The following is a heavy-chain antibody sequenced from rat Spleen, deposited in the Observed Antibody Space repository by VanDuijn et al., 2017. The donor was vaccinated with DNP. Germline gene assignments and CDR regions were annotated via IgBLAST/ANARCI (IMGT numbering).Heavy chain of an antibody. CDR2: ITESGGST. Sequence: EVQLVESGGGLVQPGGSLKLSCIVSGFTFNNFWMTWIRQVPGRGLEWIASITESGGSTYYSDSVRGRFTISRDNAKDTLYLQMTSLRSEDTATYYCARYLGADYWGQGVMVTVSS. CDR3: ARYLGADY. V-gene: IGHV5-31*01. CDR1: GFTFNNFW. D-gene: IGHD5-1*01. J-gene: IGHJ2*01.